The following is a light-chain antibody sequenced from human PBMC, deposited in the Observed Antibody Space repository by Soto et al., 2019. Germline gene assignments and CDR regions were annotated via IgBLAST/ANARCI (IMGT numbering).Light chain of an antibody. CDR2: SAS. V-gene: IGKV1-39*01. CDR1: QSISNY. CDR3: QQSYSTLWT. Sequence: DIQMTQSPPSLSASVGDRVTITCRTSQSISNYLNWYQQKPGQAPKLLIYSASSLQSGVPSRTSGSGSGTEFTLTISSLQPDDFATYYCQQSYSTLWTFGQGTKVEIK. J-gene: IGKJ1*01.